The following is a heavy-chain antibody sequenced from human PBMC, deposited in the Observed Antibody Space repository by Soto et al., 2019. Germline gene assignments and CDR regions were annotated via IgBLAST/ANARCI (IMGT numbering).Heavy chain of an antibody. D-gene: IGHD6-13*01. Sequence: EVQLLESGGGLVQPGGSLRLSCAASGFTFSSYAMNGVRQAPGKGLEWVSVISGSGGSTYYADSVKGRFTISRDNSKNTLYLQMNSLRAEDTAVYYCARRSSSWYFDCWGQGTLVTVSS. CDR2: ISGSGGST. V-gene: IGHV3-23*01. CDR1: GFTFSSYA. J-gene: IGHJ4*02. CDR3: ARRSSSWYFDC.